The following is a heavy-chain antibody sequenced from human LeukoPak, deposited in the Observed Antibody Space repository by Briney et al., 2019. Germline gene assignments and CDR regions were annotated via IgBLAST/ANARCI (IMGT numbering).Heavy chain of an antibody. Sequence: SVKVSCKASRGSFNNYTLSWVRQAPGQGLEWMGRIIPILGIVNYAQKFQGRVTITADKSTSTGYMDLSSLRSDDTAIYYCATEAAAAIRVGDYWGQGTLVTVSS. J-gene: IGHJ4*02. CDR3: ATEAAAAIRVGDY. CDR2: IIPILGIV. CDR1: RGSFNNYT. D-gene: IGHD2-2*01. V-gene: IGHV1-69*04.